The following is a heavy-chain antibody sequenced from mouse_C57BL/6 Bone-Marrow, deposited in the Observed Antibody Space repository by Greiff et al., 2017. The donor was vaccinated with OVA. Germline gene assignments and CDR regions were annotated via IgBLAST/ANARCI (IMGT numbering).Heavy chain of an antibody. CDR1: GFNIKDYY. Sequence: EVKLQESGAELVKPGASVKLSCTASGFNIKDYYMHWVKQRTEQGLEWIGRIDPEDGETKYAPKFQGKATITADTSSNTAYLQLSSLTSEDTAVYYCATITTVVADDYWGQGTTLTVSS. V-gene: IGHV14-2*01. D-gene: IGHD1-1*01. CDR2: IDPEDGET. CDR3: ATITTVVADDY. J-gene: IGHJ2*01.